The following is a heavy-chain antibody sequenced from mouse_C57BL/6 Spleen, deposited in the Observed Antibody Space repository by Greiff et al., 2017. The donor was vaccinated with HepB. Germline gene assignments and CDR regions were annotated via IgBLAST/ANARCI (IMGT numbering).Heavy chain of an antibody. J-gene: IGHJ3*01. CDR1: GYTFTSYW. D-gene: IGHD2-4*01. Sequence: VQLQQPGAELVMPGASVKLSCKASGYTFTSYWMHWVKQRPGQGLEWIGEIDPSDSYTNYNQKFKGKSTLTVDKSSSTAYMQLSSLTSEDSAVYYCARGMITTGAWFAYWGQGTLVTVSA. CDR3: ARGMITTGAWFAY. CDR2: IDPSDSYT. V-gene: IGHV1-69*01.